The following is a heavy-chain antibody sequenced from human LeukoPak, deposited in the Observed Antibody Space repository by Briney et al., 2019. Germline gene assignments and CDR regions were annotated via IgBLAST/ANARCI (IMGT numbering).Heavy chain of an antibody. CDR1: GFTFSSYS. J-gene: IGHJ4*02. V-gene: IGHV3-21*01. Sequence: GGSLRLSCAASGFTFSSYSMNWVRQAPGKGLEWVSSISSSSSYIYYADSVKGRFTISRDNAKNSLHLQMNSLRAEDTAVYYCARGPPDQLLFRSDYWGQGTLVTLSS. D-gene: IGHD2-2*01. CDR2: ISSSSSYI. CDR3: ARGPPDQLLFRSDY.